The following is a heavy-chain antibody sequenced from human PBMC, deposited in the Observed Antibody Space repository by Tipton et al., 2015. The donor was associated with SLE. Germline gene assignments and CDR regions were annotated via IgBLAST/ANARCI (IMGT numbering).Heavy chain of an antibody. J-gene: IGHJ6*02. CDR3: ARQGFCSGGGCYLNYYGFDV. Sequence: TLSLTCSVSGGSMSYHYWSWIRQPPGKGLEWIGYIYYTGNTNYNPSLKSRVTMSVDTSKSQFSLMLTSVTAADTAVYYCARQGFCSGGGCYLNYYGFDVWGQGTTVIVSS. CDR1: GGSMSYHY. V-gene: IGHV4-59*08. D-gene: IGHD2-15*01. CDR2: IYYTGNT.